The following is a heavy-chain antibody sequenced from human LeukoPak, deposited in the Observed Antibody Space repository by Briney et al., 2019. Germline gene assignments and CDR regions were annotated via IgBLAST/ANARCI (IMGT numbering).Heavy chain of an antibody. V-gene: IGHV5-51*01. J-gene: IGHJ4*02. D-gene: IGHD1-26*01. CDR1: GYSFTSYW. Sequence: GESLKISCKGSGYSFTSYWIGWVRQMPGKGLEWMGIIYPGDSDTRYSPSFQGQVTISADKSISTAYLQWSSLKASDTAMYYCARLQVYEKWELRDFDYWGQGTLVTVSS. CDR2: IYPGDSDT. CDR3: ARLQVYEKWELRDFDY.